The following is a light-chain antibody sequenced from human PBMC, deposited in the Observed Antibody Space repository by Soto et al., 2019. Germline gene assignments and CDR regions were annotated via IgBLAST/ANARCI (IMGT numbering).Light chain of an antibody. Sequence: DIQMTQSPSNLSASVGDRVTITCRASQSIDSWLAWYQQKPGKAPKLLIYDASILESGVPSRFSGSRSGTQFTLTISSLQPDDFATYYCQQYNSYSMYTFGQGTKLEIK. J-gene: IGKJ2*01. CDR3: QQYNSYSMYT. CDR2: DAS. V-gene: IGKV1-5*01. CDR1: QSIDSW.